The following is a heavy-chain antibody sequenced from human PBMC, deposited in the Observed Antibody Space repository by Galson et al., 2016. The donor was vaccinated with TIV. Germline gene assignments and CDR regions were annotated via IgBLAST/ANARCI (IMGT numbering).Heavy chain of an antibody. V-gene: IGHV4-39*01. CDR3: ARRTHYDSSGYSDAFDI. Sequence: ETLSLTCTVSDGSISSDIYYWAWIRQPPGKGLEWIATIYYTGSTYYNPSLRSRVSISMDAPKNQFSLKLTSVTAADTAVYYCARRTHYDSSGYSDAFDIWGQGTMVTVSS. D-gene: IGHD3-22*01. CDR2: IYYTGST. J-gene: IGHJ3*02. CDR1: DGSISSDIYY.